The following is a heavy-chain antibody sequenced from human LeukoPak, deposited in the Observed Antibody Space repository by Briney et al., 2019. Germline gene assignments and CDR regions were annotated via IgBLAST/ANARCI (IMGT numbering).Heavy chain of an antibody. CDR2: IYPGDSDT. D-gene: IGHD6-6*01. CDR1: GCSFTSYW. V-gene: IGHV5-51*01. Sequence: GESLKISCKGSGCSFTSYWIGWVRQLPGKGLEWMGVIYPGDSDTRYSPSFQGQVTISADKSISTAYLQWSSLKASDTAMYYCARSAGAAPYAFDIWGQGTMVTVSS. J-gene: IGHJ3*02. CDR3: ARSAGAAPYAFDI.